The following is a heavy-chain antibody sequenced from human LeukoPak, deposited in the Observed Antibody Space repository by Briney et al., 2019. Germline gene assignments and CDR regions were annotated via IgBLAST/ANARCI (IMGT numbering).Heavy chain of an antibody. Sequence: GRSLRLSCAASGFTFSSYAMSWVRQAPGKGLEWVSAISGSGGSTYYADSVKGRFTISRDNSKNTLYLQMNSLRAEDTAVYYCAKRPNYYDSSGYTQHFDYWGQGTLVTVPS. J-gene: IGHJ4*02. CDR1: GFTFSSYA. V-gene: IGHV3-23*01. CDR3: AKRPNYYDSSGYTQHFDY. CDR2: ISGSGGST. D-gene: IGHD3-22*01.